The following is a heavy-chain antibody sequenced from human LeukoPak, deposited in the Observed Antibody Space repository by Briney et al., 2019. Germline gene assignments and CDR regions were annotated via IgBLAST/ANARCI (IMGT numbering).Heavy chain of an antibody. D-gene: IGHD7-27*01. CDR2: INHSGST. Sequence: SETLSLTCAVYGGSFSGYYRSWIRQPPGKGLEWIGEINHSGSTNYNPSLESRVTISVDTSKNQFSLKLSSVTAADTAVYYCAGGPSNWADWGQGTLVTVSS. V-gene: IGHV4-34*01. CDR1: GGSFSGYY. CDR3: AGGPSNWAD. J-gene: IGHJ4*02.